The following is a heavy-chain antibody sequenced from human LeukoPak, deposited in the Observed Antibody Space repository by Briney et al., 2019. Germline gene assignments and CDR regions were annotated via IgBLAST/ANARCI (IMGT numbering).Heavy chain of an antibody. CDR1: GFSLSGYW. J-gene: IGHJ4*02. CDR3: ARGGYSFDY. CDR2: LHADGSEM. Sequence: PGGSLTLYCAASGFSLSGYWMTWLRQAPGKGLEWVARLHADGSEMYYVDSVKGCFTISRDNAKNSLYLQVNSLRVEDTAVYYCARGGYSFDYLGQGTLVTVSS. V-gene: IGHV3-7*01. D-gene: IGHD5-12*01.